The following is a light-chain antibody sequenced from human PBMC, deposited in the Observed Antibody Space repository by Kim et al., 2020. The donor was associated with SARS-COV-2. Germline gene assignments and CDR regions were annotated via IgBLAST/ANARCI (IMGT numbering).Light chain of an antibody. J-gene: IGKJ2*01. CDR3: QQFNAYPYT. CDR1: ISSS. Sequence: ISSSLAWYQQKPGKTPKLLIYSASTLQSGVPSRFSGSGSATEFTLTIVSLQPEDFATYYCQQFNAYPYTFGQGTKLEI. CDR2: SAS. V-gene: IGKV1-9*01.